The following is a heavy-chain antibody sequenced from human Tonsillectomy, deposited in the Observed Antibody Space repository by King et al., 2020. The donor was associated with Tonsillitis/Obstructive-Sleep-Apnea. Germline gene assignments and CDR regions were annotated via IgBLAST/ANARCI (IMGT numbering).Heavy chain of an antibody. CDR3: ATSNIAYDY. CDR2: IYNDGRT. Sequence: EVQLVESGGGLVQPGGSLRLSCAASGFTVSTNYMTWVRQAPGKGLEWVSVIYNDGRTYYADSVKGRFTISRDNSKNTLYLQMNSLRAEDTAVYYCATSNIAYDYWGQGTLVTVSS. D-gene: IGHD6-13*01. V-gene: IGHV3-66*01. CDR1: GFTVSTNY. J-gene: IGHJ4*02.